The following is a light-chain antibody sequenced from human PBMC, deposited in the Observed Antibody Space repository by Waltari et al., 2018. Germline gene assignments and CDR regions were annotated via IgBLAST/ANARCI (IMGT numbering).Light chain of an antibody. J-gene: IGLJ2*01. CDR2: GKD. Sequence: SSELTQDPAVSVALGQTARNTCQGDRLRSYDASWYQQKPGQAPILVIYGKDKRPSGIPDRFSGSTSGNTASLTITGSQAEDEADYYCHSRVVSNVRGAFGGGTKLTVL. V-gene: IGLV3-19*01. CDR1: RLRSYD. CDR3: HSRVVSNVRGA.